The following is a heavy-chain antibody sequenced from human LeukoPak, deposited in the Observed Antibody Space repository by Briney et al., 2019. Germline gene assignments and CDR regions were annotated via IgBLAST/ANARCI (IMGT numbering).Heavy chain of an antibody. CDR1: GGSISSSSIYY. CDR2: IYYSGIT. J-gene: IGHJ2*01. Sequence: PSETLSLTCSVSGGSISSSSIYYWGWIRQPPGRGLEWIGNIYYSGITYYSPSLRSRVTISVDRSKNQFSLKLSSVTAADTAIYYCARYRYCGSSSCPGKERHFDLWGRGTLVTVSS. D-gene: IGHD2-2*01. V-gene: IGHV4-39*01. CDR3: ARYRYCGSSSCPGKERHFDL.